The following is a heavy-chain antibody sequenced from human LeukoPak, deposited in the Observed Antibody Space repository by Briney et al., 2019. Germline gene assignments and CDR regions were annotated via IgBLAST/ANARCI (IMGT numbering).Heavy chain of an antibody. D-gene: IGHD4-23*01. J-gene: IGHJ5*02. CDR3: ARLSTVIT. CDR1: RFTFSNYW. Sequence: GGSLRLSRAASRFTFSNYWLHWVRQAPGKGLVWVSRFNTDGSSTSYADSVKGRFTISRDNAKNTVYLQLNSLRAEDTAVYYCARLSTVITWGQGTLVTVSS. V-gene: IGHV3-74*01. CDR2: FNTDGSST.